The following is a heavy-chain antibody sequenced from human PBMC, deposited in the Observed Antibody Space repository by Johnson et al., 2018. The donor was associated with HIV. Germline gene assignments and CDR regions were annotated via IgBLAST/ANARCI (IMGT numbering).Heavy chain of an antibody. CDR2: ISGSGVST. CDR1: GFSFSSYA. J-gene: IGHJ3*02. CDR3: ATPRIPTDRAFDI. V-gene: IGHV3-23*04. D-gene: IGHD2/OR15-2a*01. Sequence: VQLVESGGGSVQPGGSPRLSCAASGFSFSSYALTWVRQAPGKGLEWVSGISGSGVSTYYADSVKGRFTISRDNSKDTLFLQMDSLRPEYTAVYYCATPRIPTDRAFDIWGQGTMVTVSS.